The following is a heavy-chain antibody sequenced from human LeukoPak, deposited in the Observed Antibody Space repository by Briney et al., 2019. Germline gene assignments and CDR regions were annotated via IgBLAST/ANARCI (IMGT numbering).Heavy chain of an antibody. V-gene: IGHV3-53*01. CDR1: GFTVSNNY. CDR3: ARGGLELRPAYFDY. D-gene: IGHD1-7*01. Sequence: GGSLRLSCVASGFTVSNNYMAWVRQAPGKGLEWVSVVYPVGNTYYADSVKGRFTISRDNSWNTVDLQMNSLRAEDTAVYYCARGGLELRPAYFDYWGQGTLVTVSS. CDR2: VYPVGNT. J-gene: IGHJ4*02.